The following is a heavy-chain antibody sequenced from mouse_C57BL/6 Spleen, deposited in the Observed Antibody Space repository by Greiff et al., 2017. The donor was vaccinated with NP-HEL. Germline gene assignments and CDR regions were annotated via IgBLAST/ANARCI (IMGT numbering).Heavy chain of an antibody. CDR2: IYPGDGDT. Sequence: QVQLQQSGPELVKPGASVKISCKASGYAFSSSWMNWVKQRPGKGLEWIGRIYPGDGDTNYNGKFKGKATLTADKSSITAYMQLSSVTSEDSAVYFWSRGDDGYYDYFGDWGQGTTLTVSS. D-gene: IGHD2-3*01. J-gene: IGHJ2*01. CDR1: GYAFSSSW. CDR3: SRGDDGYYDYFGD. V-gene: IGHV1-82*01.